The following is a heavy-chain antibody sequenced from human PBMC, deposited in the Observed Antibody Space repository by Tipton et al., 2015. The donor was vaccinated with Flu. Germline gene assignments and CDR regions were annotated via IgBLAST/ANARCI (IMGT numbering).Heavy chain of an antibody. CDR3: AIFKNPGH. CDR2: INEDGSTT. D-gene: IGHD2/OR15-2a*01. V-gene: IGHV3-7*01. J-gene: IGHJ4*02. CDR1: GFAFSSYW. Sequence: SLRPSCAASGFAFSSYWVLWVRQAPGKGLEWVANINEDGSTTYYLGSVRGRFTISRDNARNSVFLQMNSLRVEDTALYYCAIFKNPGHWGQGTLVTVSS.